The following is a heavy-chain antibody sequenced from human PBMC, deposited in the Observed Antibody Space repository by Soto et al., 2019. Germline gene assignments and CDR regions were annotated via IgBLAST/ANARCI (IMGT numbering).Heavy chain of an antibody. CDR1: RDTFNKYA. J-gene: IGHJ6*02. D-gene: IGHD3-16*01. V-gene: IGHV1-69*01. CDR3: ARGETYLGV. CDR2: IIPIFSSR. Sequence: QVQLVQSGAEVKKPGSSVKVSCKTSRDTFNKYAFNWVRQAPGQGLEWMGWIIPIFSSRNYAEKFQGRVTITADDSTSTAYMELRSLRFEDTAFYYCARGETYLGVWGQGTTVTVSS.